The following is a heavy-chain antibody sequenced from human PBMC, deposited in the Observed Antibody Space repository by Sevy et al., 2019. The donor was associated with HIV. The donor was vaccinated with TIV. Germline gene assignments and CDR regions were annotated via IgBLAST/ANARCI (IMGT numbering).Heavy chain of an antibody. CDR1: GGSISSYY. D-gene: IGHD3-3*01. CDR2: IYYSGST. CDR3: ARGYRFLEWFDAFDI. J-gene: IGHJ3*02. Sequence: SETLSLTCTVSGGSISSYYWSWIRQPPGKGLEWIGYIYYSGSTNYNPSLKSRVTRSVDTSKNQFSLKLSSVTAADTAVYYCARGYRFLEWFDAFDIWGQGTMVTVSS. V-gene: IGHV4-59*01.